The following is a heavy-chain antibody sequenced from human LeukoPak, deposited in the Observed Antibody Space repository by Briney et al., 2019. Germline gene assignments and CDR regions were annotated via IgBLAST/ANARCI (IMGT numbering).Heavy chain of an antibody. CDR1: GYTFTGYY. V-gene: IGHV1-2*02. Sequence: EASVKVSCKASGYTFTGYYMHWVRQAPGQGLEWMGWINPNSGGTNYAQKFQGRVTMTRDTSISTAYMELSRLRSDDTAVYYCARDPILAAAGITYYMDVWGKGTTVTVSS. CDR2: INPNSGGT. D-gene: IGHD6-13*01. J-gene: IGHJ6*03. CDR3: ARDPILAAAGITYYMDV.